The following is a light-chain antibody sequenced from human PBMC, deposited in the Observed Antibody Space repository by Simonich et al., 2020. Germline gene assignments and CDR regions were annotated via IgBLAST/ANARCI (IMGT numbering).Light chain of an antibody. CDR2: EGS. CDR1: SSDVGSYNL. CDR3: SSYTSSSTWV. J-gene: IGLJ3*02. V-gene: IGLV2-14*02. Sequence: QSALTQPASVSGSPGQPITISCTGTSSDVGSYNLVSWYKQHPGKAPKLMIYEGSKRPSGVSNRFSGSKSGNTASLTISGLQAEDEADYYCSSYTSSSTWVFGGGTKLTVL.